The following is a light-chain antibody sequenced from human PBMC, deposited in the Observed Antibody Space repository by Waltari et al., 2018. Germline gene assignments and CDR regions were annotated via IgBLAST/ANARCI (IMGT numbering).Light chain of an antibody. Sequence: HSALTQPASVSGSAGQSITISCTGTSSDVGSYNLVSWYQQHPGKAPKLMLYDVSQRPSGVSNRFSGSKSANTASLTISGLQAEDEADYYCGSYAGSSFLVFGTGTKVTVL. J-gene: IGLJ1*01. V-gene: IGLV2-23*02. CDR3: GSYAGSSFLV. CDR2: DVS. CDR1: SSDVGSYNL.